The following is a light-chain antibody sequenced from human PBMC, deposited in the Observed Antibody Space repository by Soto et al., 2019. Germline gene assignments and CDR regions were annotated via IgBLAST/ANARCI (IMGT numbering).Light chain of an antibody. J-gene: IGKJ1*01. CDR1: QRVTSND. CDR3: QHYGTSPQT. V-gene: IGKV3-20*01. CDR2: GAS. Sequence: EIVLTQSPGTLSLSPGERATLSCRASQRVTSNDLAWYQQKPGQAPGLLIYGASSRASGIPDRFRGSGSGTEFTLTISRLEPEDFAVYYCQHYGTSPQTFGQGTNVDIK.